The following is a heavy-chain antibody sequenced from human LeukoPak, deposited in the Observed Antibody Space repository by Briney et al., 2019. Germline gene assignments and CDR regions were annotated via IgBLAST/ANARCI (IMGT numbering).Heavy chain of an antibody. V-gene: IGHV1-2*02. CDR2: INPNSGGT. CDR3: ARGMYYDILTGYDR. Sequence: ASVKVFCKASGYTFTGYYMHWVRQAPGQGLEWMGWINPNSGGTNYAQKFQGRVTMTRDTSISTAYMELSRLRSDDTAVYYCARGMYYDILTGYDRWGQGTLVTVSS. J-gene: IGHJ4*02. CDR1: GYTFTGYY. D-gene: IGHD3-9*01.